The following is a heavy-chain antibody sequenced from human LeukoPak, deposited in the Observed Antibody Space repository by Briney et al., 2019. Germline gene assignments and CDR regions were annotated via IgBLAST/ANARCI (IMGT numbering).Heavy chain of an antibody. CDR3: ARETYSNILTGTDY. Sequence: ASVKVSRKASGYTFTTYGLSWVRQAPGQGLEWLGWISTYDDNIKYAQSLQGRLTLTIDTSTSTAYMELRSLTSDDTAVYYCARETYSNILTGTDYWGPGTLVTASS. J-gene: IGHJ4*02. CDR2: ISTYDDNI. D-gene: IGHD3-9*01. CDR1: GYTFTTYG. V-gene: IGHV1-18*01.